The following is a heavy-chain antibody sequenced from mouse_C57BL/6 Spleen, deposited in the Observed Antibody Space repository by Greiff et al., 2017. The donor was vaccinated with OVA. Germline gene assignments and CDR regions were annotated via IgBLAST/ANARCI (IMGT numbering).Heavy chain of an antibody. J-gene: IGHJ4*01. V-gene: IGHV1-82*01. CDR2: IYPGDGDT. D-gene: IGHD2-4*01. Sequence: QVQLQQSGPELVKPGASVKISCKASGYAFSSSWMNWVKQRPGKGLEWIGRIYPGDGDTNYNGKFKGKATLTADKSSSTAYMQLSSLTSEDSAVYFCARENDYDYYAMDYWGQGTSGTVSS. CDR3: ARENDYDYYAMDY. CDR1: GYAFSSSW.